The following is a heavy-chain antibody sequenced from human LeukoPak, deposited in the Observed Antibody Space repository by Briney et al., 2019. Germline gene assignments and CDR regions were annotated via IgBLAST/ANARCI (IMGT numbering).Heavy chain of an antibody. CDR2: IHTSGGT. D-gene: IGHD2-21*02. J-gene: IGHJ5*02. CDR3: ARHVKIAGDTSYRWFGP. Sequence: PSETLSLTCTVSGGSISDYYWSWIRQPPRKGLEWIAYIHTSGGTNYNPSLKSRVVVSVDTSKNQFSLKLSSVTAADTAIYYCARHVKIAGDTSYRWFGPWGQGTLVTVSS. V-gene: IGHV4-4*09. CDR1: GGSISDYY.